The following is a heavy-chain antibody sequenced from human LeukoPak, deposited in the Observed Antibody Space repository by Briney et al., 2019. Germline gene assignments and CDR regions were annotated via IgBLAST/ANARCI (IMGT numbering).Heavy chain of an antibody. Sequence: PGGSLRLSCVVSGFTFRSYGMHWVRQAPGQGLEWMGIINPSGGSTSYAQKFQGRVTMTRDTSTSTVYMELSSLRSEDTAVYYCARENYDSSGYRYYFDYWGQGTLVTVSS. D-gene: IGHD3-22*01. CDR1: GFTFRSYG. V-gene: IGHV1-46*01. J-gene: IGHJ4*02. CDR2: INPSGGST. CDR3: ARENYDSSGYRYYFDY.